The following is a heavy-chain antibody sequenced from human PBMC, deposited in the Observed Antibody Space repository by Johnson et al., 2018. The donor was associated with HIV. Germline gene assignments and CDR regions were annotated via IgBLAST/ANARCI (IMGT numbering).Heavy chain of an antibody. J-gene: IGHJ3*02. CDR1: GFTFSSYA. Sequence: VQLVESGGGLVQPGGSLRLSCAASGFTFSSYAMSWVRQAPGKGLELVSGISGRGCSTYYADSVKGRFTISRDNSKNTLYLQMNSLRAEDTAVYYCARRGLVGIVATSRGAFDIWGQGTMVTVSS. CDR3: ARRGLVGIVATSRGAFDI. V-gene: IGHV3-23*04. CDR2: ISGRGCST. D-gene: IGHD5-12*01.